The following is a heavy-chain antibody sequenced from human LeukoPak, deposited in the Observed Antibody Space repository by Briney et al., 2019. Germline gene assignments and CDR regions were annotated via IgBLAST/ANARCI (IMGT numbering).Heavy chain of an antibody. CDR1: GFTFSNAW. CDR2: IKSKTDGGTT. J-gene: IGHJ4*02. CDR3: TTLDSNYYDSSGYYYVPFDY. D-gene: IGHD3-22*01. Sequence: GGSLRLSCAASGFTFSNAWMSWVRQAPGKGLEWVGRIKSKTDGGTTDYAAPVKGRFTISRDHSKHTLYLQMNSLKTEDTAVYYCTTLDSNYYDSSGYYYVPFDYWGQGTLVTVSS. V-gene: IGHV3-15*01.